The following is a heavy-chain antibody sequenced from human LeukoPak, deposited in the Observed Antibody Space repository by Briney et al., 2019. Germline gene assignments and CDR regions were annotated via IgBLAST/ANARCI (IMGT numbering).Heavy chain of an antibody. CDR1: GGSISSGSYY. CDR2: IYTSGST. Sequence: SETLSHTCSVSGGSISSGSYYWSWIRQPAGKGLEWIGRIYTSGSTNYNPSLKSRVTISVDTSKNQFSLKLSSVTAADTAVYYCARTVKRYYYYYYMDVWGKGTTVTVSS. CDR3: ARTVKRYYYYYYMDV. J-gene: IGHJ6*03. D-gene: IGHD1-1*01. V-gene: IGHV4-61*02.